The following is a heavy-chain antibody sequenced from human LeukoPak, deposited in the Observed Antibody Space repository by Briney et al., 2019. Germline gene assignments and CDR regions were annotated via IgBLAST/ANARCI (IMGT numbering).Heavy chain of an antibody. CDR1: GYTFTTYG. J-gene: IGHJ4*02. V-gene: IGHV1-18*01. D-gene: IGHD5-24*01. CDR2: ISAYNGNR. Sequence: GSVKVSCKASGYTFTTYGITWVRQAPGQGLEWMGWISAYNGNRNYAQKLQGRVTMTTDTSTSTAYVELRSLRSDDTAVYYCARALVDGYKELGYWGQGTLVTVSS. CDR3: ARALVDGYKELGY.